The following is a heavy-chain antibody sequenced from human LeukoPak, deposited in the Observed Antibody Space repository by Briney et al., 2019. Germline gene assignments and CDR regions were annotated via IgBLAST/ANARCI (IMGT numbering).Heavy chain of an antibody. CDR3: ARPNRPITGRVDY. Sequence: SETLSFTCTVSGGSISSSSYYWGWIRQPPGKGLEWIGSIYYSGSTYYNPSLKSRVTISVDTSKNQFSLKLSSVTAADTAVYYCARPNRPITGRVDYWGQGTLVTVSS. J-gene: IGHJ4*02. CDR2: IYYSGST. V-gene: IGHV4-39*01. CDR1: GGSISSSSYY. D-gene: IGHD1-14*01.